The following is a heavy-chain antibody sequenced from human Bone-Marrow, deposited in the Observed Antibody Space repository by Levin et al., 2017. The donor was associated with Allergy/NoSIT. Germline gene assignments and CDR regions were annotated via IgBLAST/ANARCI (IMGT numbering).Heavy chain of an antibody. J-gene: IGHJ6*01. CDR2: ASRTGTTK. Sequence: PGESLKISCVASGFTFSDYYMSWIRQAPGKGLEWLSYASRTGTTKQYADSVKGRFTLSRDNAENSLYLQMTSLRAEDTAVYYCARQMRARDGISPPFDYYGMDIWGQGTTVIVSS. CDR1: GFTFSDYY. V-gene: IGHV3-11*01. D-gene: IGHD1-14*01. CDR3: ARQMRARDGISPPFDYYGMDI.